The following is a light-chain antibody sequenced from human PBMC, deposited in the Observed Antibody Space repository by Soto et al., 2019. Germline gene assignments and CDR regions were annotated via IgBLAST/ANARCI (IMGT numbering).Light chain of an antibody. J-gene: IGKJ1*01. CDR2: DAS. CDR1: QSISAW. Sequence: DIQMSQSPSTLSATAADRVTITCLASQSISAWLAWYQQKPGKAPKLLIYDASNLESGVPSRFSGSGSGTEFTLTISSLQPGDFATYYCQQYKSYSTFGQGTKVDNK. CDR3: QQYKSYST. V-gene: IGKV1-5*01.